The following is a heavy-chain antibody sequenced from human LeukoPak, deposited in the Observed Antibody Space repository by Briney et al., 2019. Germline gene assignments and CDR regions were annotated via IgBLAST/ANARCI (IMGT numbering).Heavy chain of an antibody. CDR1: GFTFSDYY. J-gene: IGHJ4*02. V-gene: IGHV3-11*01. CDR3: ARDPDITIFGVVIRRAFDY. D-gene: IGHD3-3*01. Sequence: GGSLRLSCAASGFTFSDYYMSWIRQAPGKGLEWVSYISSSGSTVYYADSVEGRFTISRDNAKNSLYLQMNSLRAEDTAVYYCARDPDITIFGVVIRRAFDYWGQGTLVTVSS. CDR2: ISSSGSTV.